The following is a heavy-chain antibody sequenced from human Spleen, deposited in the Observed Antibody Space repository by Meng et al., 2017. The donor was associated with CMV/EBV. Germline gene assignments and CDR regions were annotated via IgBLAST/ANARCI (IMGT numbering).Heavy chain of an antibody. CDR2: INPNSGGT. Sequence: ASVKVSCKASGGTFSSYAISWVRQAPGQGLEWMGWINPNSGGTNYAQKFQGRVTMTRDTSISTAYMELSRLRSDDTAVYYCARDVGGITIDYWGQGTLVTVSS. V-gene: IGHV1-2*02. CDR1: GGTFSSYA. J-gene: IGHJ4*02. D-gene: IGHD3-16*01. CDR3: ARDVGGITIDY.